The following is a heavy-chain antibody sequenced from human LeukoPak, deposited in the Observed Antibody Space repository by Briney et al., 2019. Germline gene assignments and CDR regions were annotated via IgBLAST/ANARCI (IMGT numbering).Heavy chain of an antibody. CDR2: INSDGSWT. CDR1: GNYW. J-gene: IGHJ5*02. CDR3: ARLGLEVGGPNWFDP. Sequence: GGSLRLSCAASGNYWMHWVRQVPGKGLVWVSHINSDGSWTSYADSVKGRFTISKDNAKNSLYLQMNSLRVEDTAVYYCARLGLEVGGPNWFDPWGQGTLVTVSS. D-gene: IGHD1-1*01. V-gene: IGHV3-74*01.